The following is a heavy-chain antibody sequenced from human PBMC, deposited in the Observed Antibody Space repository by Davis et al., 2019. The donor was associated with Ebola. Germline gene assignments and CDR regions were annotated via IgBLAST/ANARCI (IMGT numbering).Heavy chain of an antibody. CDR1: RGTFSTYG. J-gene: IGHJ4*02. CDR2: IIPMFRTT. D-gene: IGHD5-18*01. Sequence: SVKVSCKASRGTFSTYGISWVRQAPGQGLEWMGGIIPMFRTTNYVQKFQARVTFTADESTRTAYMELRSLRSEDTAKYYCARVVISDTVIAYYFDNWGQGTLVTVSS. V-gene: IGHV1-69*13. CDR3: ARVVISDTVIAYYFDN.